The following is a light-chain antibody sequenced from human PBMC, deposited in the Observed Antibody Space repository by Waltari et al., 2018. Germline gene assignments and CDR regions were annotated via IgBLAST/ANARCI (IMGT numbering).Light chain of an antibody. CDR2: GNT. Sequence: QSVLTQPPSVSGAPGQRVTISCTGSSSNIGAGSDVHWSQQLPRTAPKLLIYGNTNRPSGVPDRFSGSKSGTSASLAITGLQAEDEADYYCQSYDGSLSGSRVFGGGTKVTVL. CDR1: SSNIGAGSD. V-gene: IGLV1-40*01. CDR3: QSYDGSLSGSRV. J-gene: IGLJ3*02.